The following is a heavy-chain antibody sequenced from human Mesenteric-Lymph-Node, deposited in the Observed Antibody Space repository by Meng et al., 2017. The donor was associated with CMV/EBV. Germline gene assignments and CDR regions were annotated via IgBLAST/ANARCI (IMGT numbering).Heavy chain of an antibody. V-gene: IGHV4-34*01. CDR2: INHSGST. CDR1: CESYSVDY. CDR3: ARGSSYDILTGYFDY. D-gene: IGHD3-9*01. J-gene: IGHJ4*02. Sequence: QVLVTTGGAGLLQPSEILAVTCAVCCESYSVDYWNWIRQSPEKGLEWIGEINHSGSTTYNPSFTSRIIISVDTSTNQISLNMSSVTAADTAVYYCARGSSYDILTGYFDYWGQGALVTVSS.